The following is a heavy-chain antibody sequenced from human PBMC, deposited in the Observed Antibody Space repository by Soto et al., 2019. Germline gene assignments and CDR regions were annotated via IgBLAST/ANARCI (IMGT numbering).Heavy chain of an antibody. CDR1: GFTVSSNY. CDR3: AGQTPPTVTTMGTF. J-gene: IGHJ4*02. Sequence: EVQLVESGGGLVQPGGSLRLSCAASGFTVSSNYMSWVRQAPGKGLEWVSVIYSGGSTYYADSVKGRFTISRHNSKNTLYLQMNSVRAEDTAVYYCAGQTPPTVTTMGTFWGQGTLVTVSS. V-gene: IGHV3-53*04. CDR2: IYSGGST. D-gene: IGHD4-17*01.